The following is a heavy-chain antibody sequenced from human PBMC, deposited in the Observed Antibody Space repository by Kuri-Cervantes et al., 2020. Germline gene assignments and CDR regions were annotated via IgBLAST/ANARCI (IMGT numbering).Heavy chain of an antibody. CDR1: GFNVNNYY. J-gene: IGHJ6*02. CDR3: AKGGSYDILTGYRHYYTFNTMDV. D-gene: IGHD3-9*01. Sequence: GESLKISCAASGFNVNNYYMSWVRQAPGRGLEWVSVLYSGGQTYYADFARGRFTISRDNSQNTLYLQMSSLRAEGTAVYYCAKGGSYDILTGYRHYYTFNTMDVRGQGTTVTVSS. CDR2: LYSGGQT. V-gene: IGHV3-53*01.